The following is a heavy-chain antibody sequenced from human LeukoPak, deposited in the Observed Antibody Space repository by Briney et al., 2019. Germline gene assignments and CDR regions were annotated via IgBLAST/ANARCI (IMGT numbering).Heavy chain of an antibody. CDR3: ASQPGGVTNFFDY. Sequence: SETLSLTCTVSGGSISRYYWSWTRQPPGKGLEWIGYIYYSGSTYYNPSLKSRVTISVDTSKNQFSLKLSSVTAADTAVYYCASQPGGVTNFFDYWGQGTLVTVSS. CDR2: IYYSGST. J-gene: IGHJ4*02. CDR1: GGSISRYY. D-gene: IGHD2-21*02. V-gene: IGHV4-59*08.